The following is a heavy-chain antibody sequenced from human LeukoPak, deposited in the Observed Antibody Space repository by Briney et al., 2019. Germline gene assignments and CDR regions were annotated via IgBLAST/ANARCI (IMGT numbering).Heavy chain of an antibody. D-gene: IGHD3-22*01. V-gene: IGHV4-30-4*01. CDR1: GGSISSGDYY. Sequence: ASETLSLTCTVSGGSISSGDYYWSWVRQPPGKGLEWIAYMYYSGSTYYNPSLKSRVTMSADTSKNQLSLKLSSVTAADTAVYYCARPYYYDSRIDPWGQGILVTVSS. CDR3: ARPYYYDSRIDP. CDR2: MYYSGST. J-gene: IGHJ5*02.